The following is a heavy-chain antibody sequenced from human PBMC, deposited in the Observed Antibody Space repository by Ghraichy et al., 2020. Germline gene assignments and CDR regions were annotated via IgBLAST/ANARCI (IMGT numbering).Heavy chain of an antibody. V-gene: IGHV3-48*02. D-gene: IGHD3-10*01. J-gene: IGHJ4*02. CDR2: ISSSSSTI. Sequence: ASLRLSCAASGFTFSSYSMNWVRQAPGKGLEWVSYISSSSSTIYYADSVKGRFTISRDNAKNSLDLQMNSLRDEDTAVYYCARVGGSGRYPLDYWGQGSLVTVSS. CDR3: ARVGGSGRYPLDY. CDR1: GFTFSSYS.